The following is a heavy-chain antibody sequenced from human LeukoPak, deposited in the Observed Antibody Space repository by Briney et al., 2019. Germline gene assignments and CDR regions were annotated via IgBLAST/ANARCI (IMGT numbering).Heavy chain of an antibody. J-gene: IGHJ4*02. CDR2: ISGRGTNT. D-gene: IGHD3-10*01. V-gene: IGHV3-23*01. Sequence: GGSLRLSCTASAFTSEFSFSNYAMDWVRQVRGKGLEWVSGISGRGTNTYYADSVKGRFTISRDNSNNTLFLQMTSLGAGDTAVYFCAKELWFGELAADYWGQGVLVTVSS. CDR3: AKELWFGELAADY. CDR1: AFTSEFSFSNYA.